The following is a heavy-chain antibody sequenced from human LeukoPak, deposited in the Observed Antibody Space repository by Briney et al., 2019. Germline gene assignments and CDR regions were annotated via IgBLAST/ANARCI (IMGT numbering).Heavy chain of an antibody. CDR3: AKGSGDSSCYYSLDY. Sequence: GGSLRLSCAASGFTFSSYAMSWVRQAPGKGLEWVSDISGSGGSTYYADSVKGRFTISRDNSKNTLYLQMNSLRAEDTAVYYCAKGSGDSSCYYSLDYWGQGTLVTVSS. D-gene: IGHD3-22*01. CDR2: ISGSGGST. J-gene: IGHJ4*02. V-gene: IGHV3-23*01. CDR1: GFTFSSYA.